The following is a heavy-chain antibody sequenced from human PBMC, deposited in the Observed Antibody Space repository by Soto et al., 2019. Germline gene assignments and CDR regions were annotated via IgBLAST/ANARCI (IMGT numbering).Heavy chain of an antibody. V-gene: IGHV3-48*01. CDR1: GLMLSDCA. Sequence: GGSLRLSCATSGLMLSDCAMKWVRQAQGKGLEWVSYISSSSSVIDYADSVKGRFTVSRDNARNSLYLQMNSLRAEDTAVYYCARDLSWGSNWYYYMDVWGKGTTVTVSS. J-gene: IGHJ6*03. CDR2: ISSSSSVI. CDR3: ARDLSWGSNWYYYMDV. D-gene: IGHD7-27*01.